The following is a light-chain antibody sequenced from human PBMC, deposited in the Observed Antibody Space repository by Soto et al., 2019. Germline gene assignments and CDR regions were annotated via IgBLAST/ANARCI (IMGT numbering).Light chain of an antibody. J-gene: IGKJ2*01. CDR2: GAS. CDR3: QQYGSSPMYT. Sequence: EIVLTQSPGTLSLSPGERATLSCRASQSVSSSYLAWYQHKPGQAPRLLIYGASSSATGIPDRFSGSGSGTDFTLTISRLEPEHFAVYYCQQYGSSPMYTFGQGTKLEIK. V-gene: IGKV3-20*01. CDR1: QSVSSSY.